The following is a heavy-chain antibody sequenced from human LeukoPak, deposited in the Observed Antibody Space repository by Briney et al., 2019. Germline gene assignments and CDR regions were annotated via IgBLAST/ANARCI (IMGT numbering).Heavy chain of an antibody. D-gene: IGHD2-15*01. CDR1: GFTFSSYS. CDR3: ARVRRYCSGGSCPRLGWFDP. Sequence: GGSPRLSCAASGFTFSSYSMDWVRQAPGKGLEWVSSISSSSSYIYYADSAKGRFTISRDNAKNSLYLQMNSLRAEDTAVYYCARVRRYCSGGSCPRLGWFDPWGQGTLVTASS. CDR2: ISSSSSYI. V-gene: IGHV3-21*01. J-gene: IGHJ5*02.